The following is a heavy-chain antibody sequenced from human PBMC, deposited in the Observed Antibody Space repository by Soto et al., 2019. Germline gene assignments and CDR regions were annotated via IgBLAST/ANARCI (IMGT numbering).Heavy chain of an antibody. CDR2: IRSKANSYAT. V-gene: IGHV3-73*01. D-gene: IGHD6-13*01. CDR1: GFTFSGSA. J-gene: IGHJ4*02. Sequence: EVQLVESGGGLVQPGGSLKLSCAASGFTFSGSAMHWVRQASGKGLEWVGRIRSKANSYATAYAASVTGRFTISRDDSQNTAYLQMNSLKTEDTAVYYCTVFISATAENLVAYWGQGTLVTVSS. CDR3: TVFISATAENLVAY.